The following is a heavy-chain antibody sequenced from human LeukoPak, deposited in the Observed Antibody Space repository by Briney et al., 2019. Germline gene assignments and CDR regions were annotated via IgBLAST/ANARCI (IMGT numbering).Heavy chain of an antibody. D-gene: IGHD6-19*01. CDR1: GFSVSTNY. V-gene: IGHV3-53*01. J-gene: IGHJ4*02. CDR2: IYSGGNT. Sequence: GGSLRLSCAASGFSVSTNYMNWVRQAPARGLEWVSVIYSGGNTYYADSVKGRFTISRDNAKNSLYLQMNSLRAEDTAVYYCARVYRSSGDSYYFDYWGQGTLVTVSS. CDR3: ARVYRSSGDSYYFDY.